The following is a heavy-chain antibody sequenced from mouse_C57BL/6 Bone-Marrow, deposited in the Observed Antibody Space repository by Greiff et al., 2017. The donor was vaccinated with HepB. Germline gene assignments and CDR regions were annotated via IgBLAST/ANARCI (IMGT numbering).Heavy chain of an antibody. CDR1: GYTFTDYY. Sequence: EVQLQQSGPELVKPGASVKISCKASGYTFTDYYMNWVKQSHGKSLEWIGDINPNNGGTSYNQKFKGKATLTVDKSSSTAYMELRSLTSEDSAVYYCAREDYYYGTKRWYYFDYWGQGTTLTVSS. CDR3: AREDYYYGTKRWYYFDY. CDR2: INPNNGGT. D-gene: IGHD1-1*01. J-gene: IGHJ2*01. V-gene: IGHV1-26*01.